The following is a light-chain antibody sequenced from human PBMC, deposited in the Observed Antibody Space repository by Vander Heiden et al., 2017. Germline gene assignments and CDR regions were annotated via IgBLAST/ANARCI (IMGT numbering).Light chain of an antibody. CDR3: HQYCSSPFT. J-gene: IGKJ3*01. V-gene: IGKV3-20*01. CDR1: QSGSSSY. CDR2: GAS. Sequence: EIVLTQSPGTLSLSPGERATLSCSTSQSGSSSYLAWYQQKPGQTPRLLIYGASSRATGIPDRFSGSGSGADFTLTISSLEPEDFAVYYCHQYCSSPFTFGPGTTVDIK.